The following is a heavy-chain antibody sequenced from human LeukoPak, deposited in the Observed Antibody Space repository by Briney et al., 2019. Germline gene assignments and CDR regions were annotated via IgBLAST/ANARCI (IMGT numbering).Heavy chain of an antibody. CDR3: ARAHPYYYDSSGYYGY. D-gene: IGHD3-22*01. CDR2: INHSGST. V-gene: IGHV4-34*01. Sequence: SETLSLTCAVYGGSFSGYYWSWIRQPPGEGLEWIGEINHSGSTNYNPSLKSRVTISVDTSKNQFSLKLSSVTAADTAVYYCARAHPYYYDSSGYYGYWGQGTLVTVSS. CDR1: GGSFSGYY. J-gene: IGHJ4*02.